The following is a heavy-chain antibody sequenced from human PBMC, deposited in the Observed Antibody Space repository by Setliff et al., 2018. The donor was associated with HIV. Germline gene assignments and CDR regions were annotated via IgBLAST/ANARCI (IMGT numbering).Heavy chain of an antibody. CDR2: IFSSGST. J-gene: IGHJ4*02. CDR3: ARGGSRGSWYWDY. V-gene: IGHV4-59*12. D-gene: IGHD6-13*01. CDR1: GGSISSYC. Sequence: PSETLSLTCTVSGGSISSYCWNWIRQSPGRGLEWIGFIFSSGSTKYNPSLQSRVTMSIDTSKNHFSLRLSSVTAADTAVYYCARGGSRGSWYWDYWGQGTLVTVSS.